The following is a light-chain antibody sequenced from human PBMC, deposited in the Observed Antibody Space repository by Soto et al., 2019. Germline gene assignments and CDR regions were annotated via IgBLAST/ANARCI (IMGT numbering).Light chain of an antibody. CDR2: AAS. V-gene: IGKV3-15*01. Sequence: EIVITQSPATLSVSPGEGATLSCRASQGIGNTLAWYQQKPGQTPRLLIYAASIRATGVPARFSGSGSGTGFTLTINSLQSEDFAVYYCQHYVNWPLTLRGGTKVESK. J-gene: IGKJ4*01. CDR1: QGIGNT. CDR3: QHYVNWPLT.